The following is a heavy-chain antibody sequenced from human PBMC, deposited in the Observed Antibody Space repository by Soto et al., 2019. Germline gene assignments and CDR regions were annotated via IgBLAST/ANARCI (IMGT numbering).Heavy chain of an antibody. Sequence: GGSLRLSCAASGFTVSSNYMSWVRQAPGKGLEWVSVIYSGGSTYYADSVKGRFTISRDNSKNTLYLQMNSLRAEDTAVYYCARARGYGDYVSDYWGQGTLVTVSS. D-gene: IGHD4-17*01. CDR1: GFTVSSNY. J-gene: IGHJ4*02. V-gene: IGHV3-66*01. CDR3: ARARGYGDYVSDY. CDR2: IYSGGST.